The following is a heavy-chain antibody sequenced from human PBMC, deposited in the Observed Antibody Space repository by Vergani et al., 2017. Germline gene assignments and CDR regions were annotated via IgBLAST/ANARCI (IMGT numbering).Heavy chain of an antibody. D-gene: IGHD3-22*01. Sequence: QVQLMESGGGVVQPGGSLRLSCAASGFDFSHYGIHWVRPAPGKGLEWVAFVQYYGNNKNYADSVRSRFTISRHNTKNTVHLHMNRLRPKDTAVYCCAGLSYDTTPYLEGGYDCWGQGTLVSVAS. CDR3: AGLSYDTTPYLEGGYDC. J-gene: IGHJ4*02. V-gene: IGHV3-30*02. CDR2: VQYYGNNK. CDR1: GFDFSHYG.